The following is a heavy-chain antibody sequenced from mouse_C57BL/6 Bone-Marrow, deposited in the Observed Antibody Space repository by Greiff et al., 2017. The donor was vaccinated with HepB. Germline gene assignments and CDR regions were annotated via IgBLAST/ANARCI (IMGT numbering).Heavy chain of an antibody. Sequence: QVQLQQSGAELVRPGASVKLSCKASGYTFTSYWMHWVKQRPGQGLEWIGMIHPNSGSTNYNEKFKSKATLTVDKSSSTAYMQLSSLTSEDSAVYYCARLGLLRYNYAMDYWGQGTSVTVSS. CDR2: IHPNSGST. V-gene: IGHV1-64*01. J-gene: IGHJ4*01. CDR1: GYTFTSYW. CDR3: ARLGLLRYNYAMDY. D-gene: IGHD1-1*01.